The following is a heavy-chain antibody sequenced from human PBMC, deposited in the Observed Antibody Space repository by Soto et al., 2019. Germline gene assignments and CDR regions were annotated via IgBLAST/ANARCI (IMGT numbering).Heavy chain of an antibody. V-gene: IGHV3-30*01. D-gene: IGHD3-3*01. J-gene: IGHJ4*01. CDR3: AIARVADSSLDH. CDR1: VFTFINNA. CDR2: ISYDSSEI. Sequence: GWSLRLSCVCSVFTFINNAMHWVRQAPGKGLEWVALISYDSSEIFYADSVKGRFTISRDNPENTLFLHMNSPRADDTAVYYCAIARVADSSLDHWGQGILVTVSS.